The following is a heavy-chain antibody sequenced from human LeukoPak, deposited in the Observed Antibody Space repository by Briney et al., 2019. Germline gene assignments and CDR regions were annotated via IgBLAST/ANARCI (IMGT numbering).Heavy chain of an antibody. CDR1: GGSISSSNW. Sequence: SETLSLTCAVSGGSISSSNWWSWVRQPPGKGLEWIGEIYHSGSTNYNPSLKSRVTISVDKSKNQFSLKLSSVTAADTAAYYCARVGGDRESYYFDYWGQGTLVTVSS. V-gene: IGHV4-4*02. J-gene: IGHJ4*02. CDR2: IYHSGST. CDR3: ARVGGDRESYYFDY. D-gene: IGHD2-21*02.